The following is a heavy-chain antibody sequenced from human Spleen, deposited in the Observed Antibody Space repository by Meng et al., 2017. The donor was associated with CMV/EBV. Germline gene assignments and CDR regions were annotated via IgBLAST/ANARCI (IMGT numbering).Heavy chain of an antibody. J-gene: IGHJ4*02. CDR1: GGSFSGYY. V-gene: IGHV4-34*01. Sequence: SETLSLTCAVYGGSFSGYYWSWIRQPPGKGLEWIGEINHSGSTNYNPSLKSRVTISVDTSKNQFSLKLSSVTAADTAVYYCARAKGLQWPGDYWGQGTLVTVSS. CDR2: INHSGST. CDR3: ARAKGLQWPGDY. D-gene: IGHD5-24*01.